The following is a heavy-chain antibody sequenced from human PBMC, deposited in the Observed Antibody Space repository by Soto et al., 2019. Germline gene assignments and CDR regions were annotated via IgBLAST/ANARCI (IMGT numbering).Heavy chain of an antibody. D-gene: IGHD3-22*01. V-gene: IGHV3-74*01. CDR2: INSDGSST. CDR3: AVPYYYDSSGYVPGY. Sequence: GGSLRLSCAASGFTFSSYWMHWVRQAPGEGLVWVSRINSDGSSTSYADSVKGRFTISRDNAKNTLYLQMNSLRAEDTAVYYCAVPYYYDSSGYVPGYWGQGTLVTVSS. J-gene: IGHJ4*02. CDR1: GFTFSSYW.